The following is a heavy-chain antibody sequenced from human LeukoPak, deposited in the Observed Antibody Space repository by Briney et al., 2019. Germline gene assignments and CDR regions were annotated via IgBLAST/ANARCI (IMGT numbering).Heavy chain of an antibody. CDR3: AKDSRSYSGYDIDY. CDR1: GFTFSSYA. V-gene: IGHV3-23*01. D-gene: IGHD5-12*01. CDR2: ISGSGGST. J-gene: IGHJ4*02. Sequence: SGGSLRLSCAASGFTFSSYAMSWVRQAPGKGLEWVSAISGSGGSTYYADSVKGRFTISRDNSKNTLYLQMNSLRAEDTAVYYCAKDSRSYSGYDIDYWGQGTLVTVSS.